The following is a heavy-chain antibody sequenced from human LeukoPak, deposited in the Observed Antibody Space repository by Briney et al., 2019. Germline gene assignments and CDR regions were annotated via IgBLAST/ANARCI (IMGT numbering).Heavy chain of an antibody. CDR1: GFTVSSTY. CDR2: IYSGGDT. D-gene: IGHD3-10*01. CDR3: ARDLYYGSGGYYFDY. V-gene: IGHV3-66*01. Sequence: GGSLRLSCAASGFTVSSTYMSWVRQAPGKGLEWVSVIYSGGDTYYADSVRGRFTISRDNSKNTPYLQMNSLRAEDTAVYYCARDLYYGSGGYYFDYWGQGSLVTVSS. J-gene: IGHJ4*02.